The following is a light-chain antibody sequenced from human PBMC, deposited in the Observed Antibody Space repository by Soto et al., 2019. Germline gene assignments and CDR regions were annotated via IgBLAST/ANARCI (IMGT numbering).Light chain of an antibody. CDR3: QQRSNWPSLT. Sequence: EMVLIQSPATLSLSPGERATLSCRASESVGSYLSCYQHKPGQGPRLLISDASNRATGIPARFSGSGSETDFTLTISSLEPEDSAVYYCQQRSNWPSLTFGGGTKVDIK. V-gene: IGKV3-11*01. CDR1: ESVGSY. CDR2: DAS. J-gene: IGKJ4*01.